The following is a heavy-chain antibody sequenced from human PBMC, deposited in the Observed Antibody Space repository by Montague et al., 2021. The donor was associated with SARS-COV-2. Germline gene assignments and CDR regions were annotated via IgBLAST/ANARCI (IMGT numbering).Heavy chain of an antibody. Sequence: PALVKPTQTLTLTCTFSGFSLSTPNVGVGWIRQPPGKALEWVAVIYSNDEKRYSPSLRNRLTITKDTAKNQVVLSLTYVDPVVTATYYCAHLIRYYDIFTGIPFDYWGQGSQVTVSS. CDR2: IYSNDEK. J-gene: IGHJ4*02. CDR1: GFSLSTPNVG. D-gene: IGHD3-9*01. CDR3: AHLIRYYDIFTGIPFDY. V-gene: IGHV2-5*01.